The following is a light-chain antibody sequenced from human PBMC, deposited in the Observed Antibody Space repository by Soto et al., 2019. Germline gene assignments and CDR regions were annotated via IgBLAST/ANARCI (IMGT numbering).Light chain of an antibody. CDR1: QSVSSS. CDR2: GAS. Sequence: EIVMTQSPATLSVSPGERATLSCRASQSVSSSLAWYQQKPGQAPRLLIYGASTRATGIPARFSGSGSGTEFTLTITSLQSEDFAVYYCQHYSNWPLTFGGGTKV. CDR3: QHYSNWPLT. J-gene: IGKJ4*01. V-gene: IGKV3-15*01.